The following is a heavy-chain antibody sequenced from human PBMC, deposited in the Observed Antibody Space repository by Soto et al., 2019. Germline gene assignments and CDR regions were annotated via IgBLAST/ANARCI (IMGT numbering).Heavy chain of an antibody. J-gene: IGHJ6*02. CDR3: ARRLDA. CDR1: GGSISSYY. CDR2: IKYSGST. Sequence: QVQLQESGPGLVKPSETLSLTCTVSGGSISSYYWSWIRQPPGKGLEWIGYIKYSGSTTYNPSIKRRVTISVDTSKNQFSLKLSSGTAADAAVYYCARRLDAWGQGTTVTVSS. V-gene: IGHV4-59*01.